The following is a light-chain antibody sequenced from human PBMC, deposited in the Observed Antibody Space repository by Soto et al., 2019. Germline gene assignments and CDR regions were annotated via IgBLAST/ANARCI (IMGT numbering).Light chain of an antibody. CDR1: SSNIGAGFH. CDR3: QSYDTRLSAEV. CDR2: GNT. J-gene: IGLJ3*02. V-gene: IGLV1-40*01. Sequence: QSVLTQPPSVSGAPGQRVTISCTGSSSNIGAGFHVHWYQQLPGTAPKLLIYGNTIRPSGVPDQFSGSTSGTSASLAITGLQADDEADYYCQSYDTRLSAEVFGGGTKLTVL.